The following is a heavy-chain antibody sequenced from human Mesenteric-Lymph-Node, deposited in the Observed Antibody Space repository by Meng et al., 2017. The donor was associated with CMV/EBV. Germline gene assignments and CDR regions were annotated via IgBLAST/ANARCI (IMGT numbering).Heavy chain of an antibody. CDR3: ATSLRFLEWLLSDY. V-gene: IGHV1-46*01. J-gene: IGHJ4*02. CDR1: GYTFITYY. CDR2: INPSGGST. D-gene: IGHD3-3*01. Sequence: ASVKVSCKASGYTFITYYIHWVRQAPGQGLEWVGMINPSGGSTTYSQKFQGRVTMTRDTSTNTVYMELSSLRSEDTAVYYCATSLRFLEWLLSDYWGQGTLVTVSS.